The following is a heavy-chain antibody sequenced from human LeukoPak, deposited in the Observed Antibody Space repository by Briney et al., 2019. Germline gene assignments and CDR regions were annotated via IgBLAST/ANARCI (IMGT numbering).Heavy chain of an antibody. V-gene: IGHV4-34*01. CDR2: INHSGST. CDR3: ARDSGFTMVRGVISY. D-gene: IGHD3-10*01. CDR1: GGSFSGYY. Sequence: SETLSLTCAVYGGSFSGYYWSWIRQPPGKGLEWIGEINHSGSTNYNPSLKSRVTISVDTSKNQFSLKLSSVTAADTAVYYCARDSGFTMVRGVISYWGQGTLVTVSS. J-gene: IGHJ4*02.